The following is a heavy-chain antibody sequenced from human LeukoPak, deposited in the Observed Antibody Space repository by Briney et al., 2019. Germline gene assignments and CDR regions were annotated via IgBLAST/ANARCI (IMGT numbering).Heavy chain of an antibody. Sequence: GGSLRLSCAASGFTVSSSFMSWARQAPGKGLEWVSVLFTAGTTYYADSVKGRFTISRDNSKNMLYLQMNSLRAEDTAVYYCARDLLYQGWWFDPWGQGTLVTVSS. D-gene: IGHD2-2*01. CDR1: GFTVSSSF. CDR3: ARDLLYQGWWFDP. J-gene: IGHJ5*02. V-gene: IGHV3-53*01. CDR2: LFTAGTT.